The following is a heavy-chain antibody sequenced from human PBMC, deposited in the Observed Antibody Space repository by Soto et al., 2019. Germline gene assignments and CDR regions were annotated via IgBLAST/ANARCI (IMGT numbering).Heavy chain of an antibody. CDR2: ISGSGGST. CDR3: AKDSSGWYAFDM. J-gene: IGHJ3*02. V-gene: IGHV3-23*01. D-gene: IGHD6-19*01. CDR1: GFTFSSYA. Sequence: EVQLLESGGGLVQPGGSLRLSCAASGFTFSSYAMSWVRQAPGKGLEWVSAISGSGGSTYYADSVKGRFTISRDNSKNTLYLQMNSLRAEDTAVDYCAKDSSGWYAFDMWGQGTMVTVSS.